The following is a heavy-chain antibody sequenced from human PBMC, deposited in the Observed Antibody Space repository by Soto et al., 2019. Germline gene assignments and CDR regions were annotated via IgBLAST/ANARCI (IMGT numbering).Heavy chain of an antibody. CDR2: IYYSGST. CDR1: GGSISSYY. D-gene: IGHD2-2*01. J-gene: IGHJ6*02. V-gene: IGHV4-59*01. CDR3: ARVVRDIVAVPAATYGGYYYYGMDV. Sequence: PSETLSLTCTVSGGSISSYYWSWIRQPPGKGLEWIGYIYYSGSTNYNPSLKSRVTISVDTSKNQFSLKLSSVTAADTAVYYCARVVRDIVAVPAATYGGYYYYGMDVWGQGTTVTVSS.